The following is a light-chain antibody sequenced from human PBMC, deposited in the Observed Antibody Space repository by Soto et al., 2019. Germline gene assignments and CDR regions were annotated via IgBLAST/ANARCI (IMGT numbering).Light chain of an antibody. Sequence: QSALTQPPSASGSPGQSVTISCTGTSSDVGAYSYVSWYQQHPGKAPKLMIYEVSKRPSGVPDRFSGSKSGNTASLTVSGRQAEDEADYYCSSYAGSNHFVVFGGGTKLPVL. CDR1: SSDVGAYSY. V-gene: IGLV2-8*01. CDR2: EVS. J-gene: IGLJ2*01. CDR3: SSYAGSNHFVV.